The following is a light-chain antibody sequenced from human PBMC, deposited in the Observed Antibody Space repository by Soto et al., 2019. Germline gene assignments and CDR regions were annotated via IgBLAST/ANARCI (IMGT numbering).Light chain of an antibody. CDR3: CSYAGGGLSLWV. CDR2: EGT. J-gene: IGLJ3*02. Sequence: QSALTQPASVSGSPGQSITISCTGTSSDVGGSNLVSWYQQYPDKAPKLIIYEGTKRPSGISNRFSGSKSGNTASLTISGLQAEDEAHYHCCSYAGGGLSLWVFGGGTKVTVL. CDR1: SSDVGGSNL. V-gene: IGLV2-23*01.